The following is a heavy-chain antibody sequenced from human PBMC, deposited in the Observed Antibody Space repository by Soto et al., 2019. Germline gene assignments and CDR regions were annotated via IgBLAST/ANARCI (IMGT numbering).Heavy chain of an antibody. V-gene: IGHV3-23*01. J-gene: IGHJ6*02. CDR3: AKGRRGTAMVRGSMDV. D-gene: IGHD5-18*01. Sequence: GGSLRLFCAASGLTVSSYAMSWVRQAPGKGLEWVSAISGSGGSTDYADSVKGRFTISRDNSKNTLYLQMNSLRAEDTAVYYCAKGRRGTAMVRGSMDVWGQGTTVTVSS. CDR1: GLTVSSYA. CDR2: ISGSGGST.